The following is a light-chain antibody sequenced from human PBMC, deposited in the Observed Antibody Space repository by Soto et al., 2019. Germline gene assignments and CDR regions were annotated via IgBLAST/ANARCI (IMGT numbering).Light chain of an antibody. CDR3: QQTYTTPPCT. Sequence: QSPAFLSSSLGDRVTITCRESQSISSYLNWYQQKPGKAPKLLIYAASSLQSRVPSRFSGSGSGTDFTLTISSLQSEDFATYYCQQTYTTPPCTFGQGTKVDIK. J-gene: IGKJ1*01. CDR1: QSISSY. V-gene: IGKV1-39*01. CDR2: AAS.